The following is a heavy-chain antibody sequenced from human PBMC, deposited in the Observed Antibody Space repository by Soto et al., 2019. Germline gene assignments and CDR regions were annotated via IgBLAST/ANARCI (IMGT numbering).Heavy chain of an antibody. Sequence: PGGSLRLSCAASGFTFSSYAMHWVRQAPGKGLEWVAVISYDGSNKYYADSVKGRFTISRDNSKNTLYLQMNSLRAEDTAVYYCARDHGSGSYYSNYWGQGTLVTVSS. CDR1: GFTFSSYA. V-gene: IGHV3-30-3*01. D-gene: IGHD3-10*01. CDR3: ARDHGSGSYYSNY. CDR2: ISYDGSNK. J-gene: IGHJ4*02.